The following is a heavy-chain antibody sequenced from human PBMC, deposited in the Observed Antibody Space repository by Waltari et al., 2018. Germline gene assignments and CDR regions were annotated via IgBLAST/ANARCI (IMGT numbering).Heavy chain of an antibody. CDR2: IYYSGST. CDR1: GGSISSGGYY. CDR3: ARIDNYSSWFDP. D-gene: IGHD4-4*01. V-gene: IGHV4-31*03. J-gene: IGHJ5*02. Sequence: QVQLQESGPGLVKPSQTLSLTCTVPGGSISSGGYYWSWIRQHPGKGLEWIGYIYYSGSTYYNPSLKSRVTVSVDTSKNQFSLKLSSVTAADTAVYYCARIDNYSSWFDPWGQGTLVTVSS.